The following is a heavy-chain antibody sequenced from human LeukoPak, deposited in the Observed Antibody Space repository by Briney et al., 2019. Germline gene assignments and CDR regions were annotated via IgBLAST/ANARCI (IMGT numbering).Heavy chain of an antibody. CDR1: GYTFTSYD. Sequence: SVKVSCKASGYTFTSYDIYWVRQAPGQGLEWMGRIIPIFDTVNYAQNFQGRLTISADKSTNTVHMELSSLISEDTAVYYCATPPPGYSYSNHYYYLDVWGKGTTVTVSS. D-gene: IGHD3-10*01. V-gene: IGHV1-69*06. J-gene: IGHJ6*03. CDR3: ATPPPGYSYSNHYYYLDV. CDR2: IIPIFDTV.